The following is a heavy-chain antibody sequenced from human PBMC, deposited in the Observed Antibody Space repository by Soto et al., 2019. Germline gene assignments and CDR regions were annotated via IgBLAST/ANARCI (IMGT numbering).Heavy chain of an antibody. J-gene: IGHJ5*02. CDR2: IYYSGST. Sequence: NPAETLSLTCTVSGGSVSSGCYYWSWIRQHPGKGLEWIGYIYYSGSTYYNPSLKSRVTISVDTSKNQFSLKLSYVTASDTAVYYCARSSQGYNWCDPWGQGTLVTVSS. CDR1: GGSVSSGCYY. D-gene: IGHD2-2*01. CDR3: ARSSQGYNWCDP. V-gene: IGHV4-61*01.